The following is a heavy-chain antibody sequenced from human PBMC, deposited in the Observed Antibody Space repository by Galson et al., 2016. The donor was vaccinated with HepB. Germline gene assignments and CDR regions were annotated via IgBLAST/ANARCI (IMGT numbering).Heavy chain of an antibody. CDR2: TYYRPKWYN. CDR1: GDSVSSNSAA. V-gene: IGHV6-1*01. J-gene: IGHJ4*02. D-gene: IGHD4-17*01. CDR3: ARQYGTYFAY. Sequence: CAISGDSVSSNSAAWHWIRQSPSRGLEWLGRTYYRPKWYNDYTVSVKGRITINPDTSTNQFSSQLNSVTPEETAVYYCARQYGTYFAYWGRGTLVTVSS.